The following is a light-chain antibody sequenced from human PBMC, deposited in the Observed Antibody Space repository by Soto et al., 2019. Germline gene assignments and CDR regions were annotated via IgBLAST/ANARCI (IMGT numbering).Light chain of an antibody. V-gene: IGLV4-69*01. Sequence: QSVLTQSPSASASLGASVKLTCTLNSGHSSSAIAWHQQQPEKGPRYLMKLNSDGGHIKGDGIPDRFSGSSSGAERYLTISSLQSEDEADYYCQTWGTGSRGVFGGGTKLTVL. CDR3: QTWGTGSRGV. CDR2: LNSDGGH. J-gene: IGLJ3*02. CDR1: SGHSSSA.